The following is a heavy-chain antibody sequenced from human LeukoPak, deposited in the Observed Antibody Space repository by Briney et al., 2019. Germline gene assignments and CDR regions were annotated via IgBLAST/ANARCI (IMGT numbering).Heavy chain of an antibody. D-gene: IGHD5-24*01. V-gene: IGHV3-11*01. J-gene: IGHJ4*02. CDR2: ISSSGSTI. Sequence: GGSLRLSCAASGFTFSDYYMSWIRHAPGKGLERVSYISSSGSTIYYAGSVKGRFSIPRDIAKNSLYLQMNSRRAEDTAVYYCARDPDGFDYWGQGTLVTVSS. CDR1: GFTFSDYY. CDR3: ARDPDGFDY.